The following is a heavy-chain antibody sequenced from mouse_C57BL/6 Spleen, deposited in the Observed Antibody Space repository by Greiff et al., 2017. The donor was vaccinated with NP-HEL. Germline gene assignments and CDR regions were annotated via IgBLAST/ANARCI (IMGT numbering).Heavy chain of an antibody. CDR3: ARDQGLLRLPWYFDV. Sequence: EVNVVESGGGLVKPGGSLKLSCAASGFTFSSYAMSWVRQTPEKRLEWVATISDGGSYTYYPDNVKGRFTISRDNAKNNLYLQMSHLKSEDTAMYYCARDQGLLRLPWYFDVWGTGTTVTVSS. D-gene: IGHD1-2*01. V-gene: IGHV5-4*01. J-gene: IGHJ1*03. CDR1: GFTFSSYA. CDR2: ISDGGSYT.